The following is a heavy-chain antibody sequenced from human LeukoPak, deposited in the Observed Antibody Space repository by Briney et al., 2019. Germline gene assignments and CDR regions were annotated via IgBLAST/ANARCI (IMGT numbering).Heavy chain of an antibody. CDR1: GFTFSSYW. J-gene: IGHJ4*02. CDR3: VRGTGY. V-gene: IGHV3-23*01. Sequence: GGSLRLSCAASGFTFSSYWMSWVRQAPGKGLQWVSSISGSGDSTYYGDSVKGRFTISRDNSKNTLYLQMSSLRADDTAVYYCVRGTGYWGQGTLVTVSS. CDR2: ISGSGDST.